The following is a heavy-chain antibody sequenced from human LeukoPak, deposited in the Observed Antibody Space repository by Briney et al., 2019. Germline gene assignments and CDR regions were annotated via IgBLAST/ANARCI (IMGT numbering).Heavy chain of an antibody. CDR2: INPNSGGT. V-gene: IGHV1-2*02. Sequence: GASVKVCCKASGYTFTGYYMHWVRQAPGQGLEWMGWINPNSGGTNYAQKFQGRVTMTRDTSISTAYMELSRLRSEDTAVYYCARDPNYDFWSGYPDWGQGTLVTVSS. CDR3: ARDPNYDFWSGYPD. CDR1: GYTFTGYY. J-gene: IGHJ4*02. D-gene: IGHD3-3*01.